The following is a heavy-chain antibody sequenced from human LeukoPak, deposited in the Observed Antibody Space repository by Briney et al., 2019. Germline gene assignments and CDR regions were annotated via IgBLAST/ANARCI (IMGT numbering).Heavy chain of an antibody. D-gene: IGHD3-10*01. J-gene: IGHJ4*02. V-gene: IGHV3-7*01. CDR3: ARRANYYGSGSYYLDY. Sequence: GGSLRLSCAASGFPFSSYWMSRVRQAPGKGLEWVANIRRDGSDQHYVDSVKGRFTISRDKAKKSLYLQMNSLRAEDTAVYYCARRANYYGSGSYYLDYWGQGTLVTVSS. CDR1: GFPFSSYW. CDR2: IRRDGSDQ.